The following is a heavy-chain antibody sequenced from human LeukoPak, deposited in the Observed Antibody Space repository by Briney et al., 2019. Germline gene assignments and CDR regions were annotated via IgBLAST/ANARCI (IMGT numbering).Heavy chain of an antibody. Sequence: ASVKVSCKASGYTFTSYDISWVRQAPGQGLEWMGRIIPIFGTANYAQKFQGRVTITTDESTSTAYMELSSLRSEDTAVYYCARVYYYGSGSYWNNWFDPWGQGTLVTVSS. J-gene: IGHJ5*02. D-gene: IGHD3-10*01. CDR1: GYTFTSYD. CDR2: IIPIFGTA. V-gene: IGHV1-69*05. CDR3: ARVYYYGSGSYWNNWFDP.